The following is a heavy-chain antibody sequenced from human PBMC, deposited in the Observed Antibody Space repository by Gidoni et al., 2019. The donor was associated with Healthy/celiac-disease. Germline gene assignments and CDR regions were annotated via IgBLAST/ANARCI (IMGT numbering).Heavy chain of an antibody. CDR3: ASDYVWGSYRSPFDY. V-gene: IGHV3-30-3*01. D-gene: IGHD3-16*02. Sequence: QVQLVESGGGVVQPGRSLRLSCAAPGFTFRSYAMHWVRQAPGKGLEWVAVISYDGSNKYYADSVKGRFTISRDNSKNTLYLQMNSLRAEDTAVYYCASDYVWGSYRSPFDYWGQGTLVTVSS. CDR2: ISYDGSNK. CDR1: GFTFRSYA. J-gene: IGHJ4*02.